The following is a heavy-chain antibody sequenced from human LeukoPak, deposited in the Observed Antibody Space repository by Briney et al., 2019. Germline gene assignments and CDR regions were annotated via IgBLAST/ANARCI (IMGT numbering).Heavy chain of an antibody. D-gene: IGHD3-16*01. Sequence: GGSLRLSCAASGFTFSSYWMTWVRQAPGQGLEWVANIKHNGDELNYVDSVEDRFTISRDNAKNSLYLHMTSLRAEDTAVYYCARELRTFDSWGQGTLVTVSS. J-gene: IGHJ4*02. V-gene: IGHV3-7*01. CDR2: IKHNGDEL. CDR3: ARELRTFDS. CDR1: GFTFSSYW.